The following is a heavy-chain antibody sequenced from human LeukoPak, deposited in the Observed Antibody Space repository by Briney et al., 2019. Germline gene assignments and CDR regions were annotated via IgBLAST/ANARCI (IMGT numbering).Heavy chain of an antibody. J-gene: IGHJ4*02. V-gene: IGHV4-59*01. D-gene: IGHD3-22*01. Sequence: SETLSLTCTVSGGSISSYYWSWIRQPPGKGLEWIGYIYYSGSTNYNPSLKSRVTISVDTSKNQFSLKLGSVTAADTAVYYCARAPFDSSGYTYDYWGQGTLVTVSS. CDR3: ARAPFDSSGYTYDY. CDR2: IYYSGST. CDR1: GGSISSYY.